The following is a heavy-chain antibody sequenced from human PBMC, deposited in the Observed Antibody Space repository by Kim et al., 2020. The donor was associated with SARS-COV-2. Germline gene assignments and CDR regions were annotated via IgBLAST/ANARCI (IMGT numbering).Heavy chain of an antibody. D-gene: IGHD2-15*01. CDR2: IYTTGST. CDR3: ARVAFCSGGSCYSNWFDP. J-gene: IGHJ5*02. V-gene: IGHV4-39*07. Sequence: SETLSLTCTVSGGSISSSRYYWGWIRQPPGKGLEWIGIYTTGSTSYNPSLRSRVTISADTSKNQFSLNLTSVTAADTAVYYCARVAFCSGGSCYSNWFDPWGQGTLVTVSS. CDR1: GGSISSSRYY.